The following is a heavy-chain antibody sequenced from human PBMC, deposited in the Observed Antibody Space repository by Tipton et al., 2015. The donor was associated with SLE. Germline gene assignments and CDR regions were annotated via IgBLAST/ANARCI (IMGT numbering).Heavy chain of an antibody. CDR2: IYYSGST. J-gene: IGHJ4*02. CDR3: ARGSGYFDY. D-gene: IGHD1-26*01. V-gene: IGHV4-59*01. CDR1: CGSISSYH. Sequence: TLSLTCTVSCGSISSYHWSWIRQPPGKGLEWIGYIYYSGSTNYNPSLKSRVTISVDTSKNQFSLKLSFVTAADTAVFYCARGSGYFDYWGQGTLVTVSS.